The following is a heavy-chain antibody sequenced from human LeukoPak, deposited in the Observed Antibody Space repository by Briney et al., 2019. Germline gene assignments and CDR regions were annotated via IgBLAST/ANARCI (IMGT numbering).Heavy chain of an antibody. Sequence: SETLSLTCAVYGGSFSGYYWSWIRQPPGKGLEWIGEINHSGSTNYNPSLKSRVTISVDTSKNQFSLKLSSVTAADTAVYYCARGGYCSGGSCRYYYDSSGYAHGIYFDYWGQGTLVTVSS. V-gene: IGHV4-34*01. CDR2: INHSGST. CDR1: GGSFSGYY. CDR3: ARGGYCSGGSCRYYYDSSGYAHGIYFDY. J-gene: IGHJ4*02. D-gene: IGHD2-15*01.